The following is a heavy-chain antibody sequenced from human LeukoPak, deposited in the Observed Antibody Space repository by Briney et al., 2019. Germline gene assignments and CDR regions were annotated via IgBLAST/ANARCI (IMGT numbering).Heavy chain of an antibody. Sequence: GGSLRLSCAASGFTFISFSINWVGKAPGKGLEWVSSISSSSSYIYYADSVKGRFTISRDNAKNSLYLQMNSLRAEDTAVYYCARTSSGYQYDAFDIWGQGTMVTVSS. CDR1: GFTFISFS. CDR3: ARTSSGYQYDAFDI. D-gene: IGHD3-22*01. V-gene: IGHV3-21*01. J-gene: IGHJ3*02. CDR2: ISSSSSYI.